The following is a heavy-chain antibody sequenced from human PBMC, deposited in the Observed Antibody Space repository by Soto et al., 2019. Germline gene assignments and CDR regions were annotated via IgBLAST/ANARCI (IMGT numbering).Heavy chain of an antibody. CDR3: ARGYSGGWSRGGYFDY. Sequence: PRGSLLLSCASSVFIFSIYEMNWVRQAPGKGLEWLSWINNSGGTRYYADSVKGRFTISRDNAKNSLYLQMNSLRAEDTAVYYCARGYSGGWSRGGYFDYWGQRTMVTVSS. V-gene: IGHV3-48*03. J-gene: IGHJ4*02. CDR1: VFIFSIYE. CDR2: INNSGGTR. D-gene: IGHD6-19*01.